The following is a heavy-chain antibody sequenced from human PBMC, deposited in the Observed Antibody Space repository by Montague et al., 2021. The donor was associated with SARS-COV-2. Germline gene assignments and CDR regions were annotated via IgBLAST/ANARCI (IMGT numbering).Heavy chain of an antibody. CDR2: ISSSGSTI. CDR3: ARDRGLVWFGPDDAFDI. Sequence: SLRLSCAASGFTFSSYEMNWVRQAPGKGLEWVSYISSSGSTIYYADSVKGRFTIPRDNAKNSLYLQMNSLRAEDTAVYYCARDRGLVWFGPDDAFDIWGQGTMVTVSS. D-gene: IGHD3-10*01. J-gene: IGHJ3*02. V-gene: IGHV3-48*03. CDR1: GFTFSSYE.